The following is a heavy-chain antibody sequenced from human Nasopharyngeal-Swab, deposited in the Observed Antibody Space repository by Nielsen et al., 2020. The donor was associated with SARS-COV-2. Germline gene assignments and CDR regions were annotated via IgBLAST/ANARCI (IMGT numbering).Heavy chain of an antibody. J-gene: IGHJ4*02. CDR1: GGSISSSSYY. V-gene: IGHV4-39*01. D-gene: IGHD3-3*01. CDR2: IYYSGST. Sequence: SETLSLTCTVSGGSISSSSYYWGWIRQPPGKGLEWIGSIYYSGSTYYNPSLKSRVTISVDTSKNQFSLTLSSVTAADTAVYYCASGLRFLEWLPLDYWGQGTLVTVSS. CDR3: ASGLRFLEWLPLDY.